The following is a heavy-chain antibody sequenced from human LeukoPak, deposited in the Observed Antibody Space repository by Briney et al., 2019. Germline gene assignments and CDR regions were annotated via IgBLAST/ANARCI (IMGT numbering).Heavy chain of an antibody. CDR3: ARFITVVTSGAFDI. J-gene: IGHJ3*02. D-gene: IGHD4-23*01. V-gene: IGHV3-7*05. Sequence: GGSLRLSCAASGFTFSSYWMSWVRQAPGKGLEWVANIKQEGSEKYYVDSVKGRFTISRDNAKNSLYLQMNSLRAEDTAVFYCARFITVVTSGAFDIWGQGTMVTVSS. CDR2: IKQEGSEK. CDR1: GFTFSSYW.